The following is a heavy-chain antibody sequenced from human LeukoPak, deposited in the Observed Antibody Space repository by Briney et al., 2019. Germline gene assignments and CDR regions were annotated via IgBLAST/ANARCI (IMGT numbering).Heavy chain of an antibody. J-gene: IGHJ4*02. CDR1: GFTFSSYA. CDR3: AKGYSGSYLDY. D-gene: IGHD1-26*01. Sequence: PGGSLRLSCAASGFTFSSYAMHWVRQAPGKGLEWVAVISYDGSNKYYADSVKGRFTISRDNSENTLYLQMNSLRAEDTAVYYCAKGYSGSYLDYWGQGTLVTVSS. V-gene: IGHV3-30*04. CDR2: ISYDGSNK.